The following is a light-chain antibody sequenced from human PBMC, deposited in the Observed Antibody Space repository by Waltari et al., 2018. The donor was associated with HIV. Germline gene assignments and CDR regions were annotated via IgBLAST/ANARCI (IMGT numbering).Light chain of an antibody. J-gene: IGLJ2*01. Sequence: QSALTQPASVSGSPGQSLHISCPGTSSDAGGYNYVSWYQQHPGKAPKLMIYEVSNRPSGVSNRFSGSKSGNTASLTISGLQAEDEADYYCSSYTSSSTVVFGGGTKLTVL. CDR3: SSYTSSSTVV. V-gene: IGLV2-14*01. CDR2: EVS. CDR1: SSDAGGYNY.